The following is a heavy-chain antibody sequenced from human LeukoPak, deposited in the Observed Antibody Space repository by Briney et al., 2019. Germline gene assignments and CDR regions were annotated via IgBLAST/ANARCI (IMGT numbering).Heavy chain of an antibody. V-gene: IGHV3-30-3*01. Sequence: GGSLRLSCVASGFTFSSFAMHWVRQAPGKGLEWLAVISYDGSNEYYAGSLKGRFTMSRDNSRNTLYLQIKSLRPDDTAVYYCARDAGEPVYWYFELWGRGTLVTVSS. CDR2: ISYDGSNE. CDR3: ARDAGEPVYWYFEL. J-gene: IGHJ2*01. CDR1: GFTFSSFA. D-gene: IGHD1-14*01.